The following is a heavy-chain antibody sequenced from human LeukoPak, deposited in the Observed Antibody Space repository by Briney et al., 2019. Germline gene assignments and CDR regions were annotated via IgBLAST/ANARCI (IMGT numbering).Heavy chain of an antibody. Sequence: SETLSLTCNVSGGSLNGYYWTWIRQPPGKGLEWIAEINHIGTTNHNPSLKSRVSVSTDTSKNQFFLKLTSVTAADTALYYCARLVVTAPQYHYYMDVWGEGTTVIVSS. CDR2: INHIGTT. CDR3: ARLVVTAPQYHYYMDV. D-gene: IGHD2-21*02. V-gene: IGHV4-34*01. J-gene: IGHJ6*03. CDR1: GGSLNGYY.